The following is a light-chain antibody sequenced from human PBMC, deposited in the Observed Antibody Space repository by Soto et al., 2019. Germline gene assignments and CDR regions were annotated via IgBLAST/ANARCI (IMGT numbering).Light chain of an antibody. CDR1: QTVSGSY. CDR3: QQYGDSPLT. J-gene: IGKJ4*01. V-gene: IGKV3-20*01. Sequence: NVLTQSPGTLSLSPGGRATLSCRASQTVSGSYVAWYQQKPGQTPRLLIYGASSRATGIPDRFSGSGSGTDFTLTISRLEPEDFAVYHCQQYGDSPLTFGGGTKVDIK. CDR2: GAS.